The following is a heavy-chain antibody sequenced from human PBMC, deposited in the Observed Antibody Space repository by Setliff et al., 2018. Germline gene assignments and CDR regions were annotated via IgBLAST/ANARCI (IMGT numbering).Heavy chain of an antibody. J-gene: IGHJ4*02. CDR1: GDSISAAS. CDR3: ARGGTYRYFDY. Sequence: SETLSLTCNVSGDSISAASIMAWIRQPPGKGLEFIGYVYYSGAAKYDLSLKSRVTMSVDTSKTQFSLKLDSMTTADTAVYYCARGGTYRYFDYWGQGTLVTVSS. CDR2: VYYSGAA. V-gene: IGHV4-59*01.